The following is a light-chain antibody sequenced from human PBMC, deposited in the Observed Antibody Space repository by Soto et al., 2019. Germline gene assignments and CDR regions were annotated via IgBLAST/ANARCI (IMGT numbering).Light chain of an antibody. CDR2: KAS. CDR3: QQYNSYSFP. Sequence: DIQMTQSPSTLPASVGDRVTITCRASQSISSWLAWYQQKPGKAPKLLIYKASSLESGVPSRFSGSGSGTEFTLTLRSLQPDDFATYYCQQYNSYSFPFAQRTRLDIK. J-gene: IGKJ5*01. V-gene: IGKV1-5*03. CDR1: QSISSW.